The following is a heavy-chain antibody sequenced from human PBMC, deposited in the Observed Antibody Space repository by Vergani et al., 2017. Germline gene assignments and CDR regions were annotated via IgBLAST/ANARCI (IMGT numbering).Heavy chain of an antibody. V-gene: IGHV1-69*01. D-gene: IGHD3-22*01. CDR1: GGTFSSYA. CDR2: IIPIFGTA. Sequence: QVQLVQSGAEVKKPGSSVKVSCKASGGTFSSYAISWVRQAPGQGLEWMGGIIPIFGTANYAQKFQGRVTITADESTSTAYMELSRLRSEDTAVYYCASSIDDSSGYYCRFDPWGQGTLVTVSS. J-gene: IGHJ5*02. CDR3: ASSIDDSSGYYCRFDP.